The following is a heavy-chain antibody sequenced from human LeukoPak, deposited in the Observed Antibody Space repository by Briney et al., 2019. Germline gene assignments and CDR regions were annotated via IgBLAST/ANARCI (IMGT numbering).Heavy chain of an antibody. Sequence: PGGSLRLSCAASGFSISTYGMTWVRHAPGKGLEWVSSISTSSTYKFYADSVKGRFTISRDNARNSLFLQMNSLRAEDTALYYCARAGVIAARGRGPDYWGQGTLVTVAS. V-gene: IGHV3-21*01. CDR1: GFSISTYG. J-gene: IGHJ4*02. CDR2: ISTSSTYK. D-gene: IGHD2-15*01. CDR3: ARAGVIAARGRGPDY.